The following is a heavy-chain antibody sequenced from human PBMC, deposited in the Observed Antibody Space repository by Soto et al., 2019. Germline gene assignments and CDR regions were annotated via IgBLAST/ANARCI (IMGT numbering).Heavy chain of an antibody. V-gene: IGHV3-15*01. D-gene: IGHD3-22*01. CDR1: GFTFINAW. J-gene: IGHJ4*02. CDR2: IKSKTDGGTT. Sequence: PWGSLRLSCAASGFTFINAWIIFVRHSPFKWLEWVGRIKSKTDGGTTDYAAPVKGRFTISRDDSKNTLYLQMNSLKTEDTAVYYCTTDYYDSSGYYTPNFDYWGQGTLVTVSS. CDR3: TTDYYDSSGYYTPNFDY.